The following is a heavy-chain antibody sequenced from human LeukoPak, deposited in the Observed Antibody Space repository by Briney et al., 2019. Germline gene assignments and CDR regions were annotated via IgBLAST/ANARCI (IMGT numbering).Heavy chain of an antibody. J-gene: IGHJ6*02. CDR3: ARDQTYYYYGVDV. CDR2: IWDDGKNK. CDR1: GFTFSSYG. V-gene: IGHV3-33*01. Sequence: VGSLKLSCAASGFTFSSYGMHWVRQASCKGLEWVAVIWDDGKNKYYADSVRGRVTISRDNSQNTLYLQMNSLRAEDTAVYYCARDQTYYYYGVDVWGQGTTVTVSS.